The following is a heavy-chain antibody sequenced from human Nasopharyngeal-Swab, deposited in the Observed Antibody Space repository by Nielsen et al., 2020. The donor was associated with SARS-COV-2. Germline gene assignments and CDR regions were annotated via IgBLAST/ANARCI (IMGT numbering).Heavy chain of an antibody. D-gene: IGHD2-2*01. Sequence: GESLKISCAASGFTFSSYWMSWVRQAPGKGLEWVANIKQDGSEKYYVDSVKGRFTISRDNAKNSLYLQMNSLRVEDTAVYYCARVHCSRSSCSAPDYYYYYMDVWSKGTTVTVSS. CDR3: ARVHCSRSSCSAPDYYYYYMDV. J-gene: IGHJ6*03. V-gene: IGHV3-7*04. CDR2: IKQDGSEK. CDR1: GFTFSSYW.